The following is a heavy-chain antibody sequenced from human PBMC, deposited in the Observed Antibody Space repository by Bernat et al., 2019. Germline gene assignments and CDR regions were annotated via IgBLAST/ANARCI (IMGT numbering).Heavy chain of an antibody. CDR3: AKFRGQLIHSYYINV. D-gene: IGHD3-16*01. V-gene: IGHV3-23*04. Sequence: EVRLVESGGDLVQPGGSLRLSCAASGFTFGTFAMSWVRQAPGKGLDGVSAMTGGGTTYYTDSVTGLVIISRHNSKNMLFMQMNSLTAEDPAESYCAKFRGQLIHSYYINVWGQGTTVTVS. CDR1: GFTFGTFA. J-gene: IGHJ6*03. CDR2: MTGGGTT.